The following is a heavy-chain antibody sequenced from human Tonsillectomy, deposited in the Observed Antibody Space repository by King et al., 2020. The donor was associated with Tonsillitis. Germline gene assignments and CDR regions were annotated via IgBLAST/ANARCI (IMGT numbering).Heavy chain of an antibody. V-gene: IGHV1-69*01. CDR2: IIPIFDTG. D-gene: IGHD3-22*01. Sequence: VQLVESGPEVKKPGSSVKVSCKASGGSFNSYAISWVRQAPGQGLEWMGGIIPIFDTGIYAQKFQGRVTITADESANTVSLELTTLKSEDTAMYYCARDSGDYYDRRGSRGHYFALWGQGTLVTVSS. CDR3: ARDSGDYYDRRGSRGHYFAL. J-gene: IGHJ4*02. CDR1: GGSFNSYA.